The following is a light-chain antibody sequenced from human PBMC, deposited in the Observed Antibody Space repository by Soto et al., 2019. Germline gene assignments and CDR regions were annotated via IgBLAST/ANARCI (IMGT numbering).Light chain of an antibody. V-gene: IGKV1-39*01. CDR2: AAS. CDR3: QQTYSTPQT. J-gene: IGKJ1*01. Sequence: LSASVEDRVTITCRASQTISTWLAWHQQKPGKAPNLLIYAASSLQSGVPSRFRGSGSGTDFTLTISSLQPEDFATYYCQQTYSTPQTFGQGTKVDI. CDR1: QTISTW.